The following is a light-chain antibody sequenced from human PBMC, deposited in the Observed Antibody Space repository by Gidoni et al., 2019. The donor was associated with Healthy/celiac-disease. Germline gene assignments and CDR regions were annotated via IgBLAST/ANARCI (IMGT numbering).Light chain of an antibody. Sequence: DIQMTQSPSTLSASVGDRVTLTCRASQCISSWLAWYQRKPGKAPKLLIYKASSLESGVPSRFSGGGSQTEFTLTICSLQPDDFAAYYCQQYNSYSRTFGEGTKVEIK. CDR1: QCISSW. CDR3: QQYNSYSRT. J-gene: IGKJ1*01. V-gene: IGKV1-5*03. CDR2: KAS.